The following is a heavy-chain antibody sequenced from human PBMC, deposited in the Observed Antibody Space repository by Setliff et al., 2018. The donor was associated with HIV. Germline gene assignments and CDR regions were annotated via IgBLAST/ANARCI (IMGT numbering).Heavy chain of an antibody. J-gene: IGHJ4*02. D-gene: IGHD3-16*01. CDR2: INHIGST. V-gene: IGHV4-34*01. CDR3: ARRAMWGDLDY. CDR1: GGSFSGYY. Sequence: PSETLSLTCAVYGGSFSGYYWSWIRQPPGKGLEWIGEINHIGSTTYNPSLKTRITMSSDTSKRQFSLKLSSVTAADTATYYCARRAMWGDLDYWGQGALVTVSS.